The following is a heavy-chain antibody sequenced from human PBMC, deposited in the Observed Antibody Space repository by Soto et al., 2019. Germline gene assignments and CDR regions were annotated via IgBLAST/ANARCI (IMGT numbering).Heavy chain of an antibody. CDR2: INYSGST. D-gene: IGHD6-19*01. J-gene: IGHJ6*02. CDR3: ARGVSRYSSGWFSSYGMDV. Sequence: PSETLSLTCSFSGDSVTSHYLTWIRQSPEKGLEWIGHINYSGSTNYNPSLKSRVTISVDKSKNQFSLKLSSVTAADTAVYYFARGVSRYSSGWFSSYGMDVWGQGTTVTVSS. V-gene: IGHV4-59*02. CDR1: GDSVTSHY.